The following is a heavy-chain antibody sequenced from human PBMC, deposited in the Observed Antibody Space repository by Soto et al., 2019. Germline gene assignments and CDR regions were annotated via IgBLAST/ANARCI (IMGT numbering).Heavy chain of an antibody. CDR3: ASNSYGYIFYDH. J-gene: IGHJ4*02. CDR2: IYYSGST. D-gene: IGHD5-18*01. CDR1: GDSITSNSYF. Sequence: SETLSLTCTVSGDSITSNSYFWAWIRQPPGKGLEWIGSIYYSGSTYYNPSLKSRVTISVDTSKNQFSLKLSSVTAADTAVYYCASNSYGYIFYDHWGQGTLVTVSS. V-gene: IGHV4-39*07.